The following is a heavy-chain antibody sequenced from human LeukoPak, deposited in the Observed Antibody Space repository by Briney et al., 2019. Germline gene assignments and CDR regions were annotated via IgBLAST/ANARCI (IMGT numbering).Heavy chain of an antibody. D-gene: IGHD3-9*01. Sequence: GGSLRLSCAASGFTFSSYGMHWVRQAPGKGLEWVAFTRYDGSNKYYADSVKGRFTISRDNSKNTLYLQMNSLRAEDTAVYYCAKDFGDWLSLDAFDIWGQGTMVTVSS. CDR1: GFTFSSYG. CDR3: AKDFGDWLSLDAFDI. CDR2: TRYDGSNK. J-gene: IGHJ3*02. V-gene: IGHV3-30*02.